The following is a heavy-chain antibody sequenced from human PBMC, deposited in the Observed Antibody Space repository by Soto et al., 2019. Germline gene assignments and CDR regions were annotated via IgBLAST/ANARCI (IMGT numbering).Heavy chain of an antibody. CDR3: AKPWYEDTAMVFDAFDI. CDR2: ISGSGGST. J-gene: IGHJ3*02. D-gene: IGHD5-18*01. Sequence: PGGSLRLSCAASGFTFSSYAMSWVRQAPGKGLEWVSAISGSGGSTYYADSVKGRFTISRDNSKNTLYLRMNSLRAEDTAVYYCAKPWYEDTAMVFDAFDIWGQGTMVTVSS. V-gene: IGHV3-23*01. CDR1: GFTFSSYA.